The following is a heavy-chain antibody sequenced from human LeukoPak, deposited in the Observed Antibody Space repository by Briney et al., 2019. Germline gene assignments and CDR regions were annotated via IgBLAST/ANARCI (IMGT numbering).Heavy chain of an antibody. CDR1: GYTFTGYY. D-gene: IGHD3-9*01. Sequence: ASVKVSRKATGYTFTGYYMHWVRQAPGQGLEWMGRINPNSGGTNYAQKFQGRVTMTRDTSISTAYMELSRLRSDDTAVYYCARDHDDILTGYYMADYWGQGTLVTVSS. CDR3: ARDHDDILTGYYMADY. CDR2: INPNSGGT. V-gene: IGHV1-2*06. J-gene: IGHJ4*02.